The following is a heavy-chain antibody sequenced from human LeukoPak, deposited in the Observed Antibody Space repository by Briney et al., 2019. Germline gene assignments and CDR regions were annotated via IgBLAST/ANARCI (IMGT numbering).Heavy chain of an antibody. CDR2: IYYSGST. V-gene: IGHV4-30-4*01. CDR1: GGSISSGDYY. CDR3: ARTYSSSQTDFDY. Sequence: SETLSIICTVSGGSISSGDYYWSWIRQPPGKGLEWIGYIYYSGSTYYNPSLKSRVTISVDTSKNQFSLKLSSVTAADTAVYYCARTYSSSQTDFDYWGQGTLVTVSS. D-gene: IGHD6-13*01. J-gene: IGHJ4*02.